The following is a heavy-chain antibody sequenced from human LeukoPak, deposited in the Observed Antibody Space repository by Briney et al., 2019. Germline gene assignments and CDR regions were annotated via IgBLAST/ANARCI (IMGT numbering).Heavy chain of an antibody. D-gene: IGHD3-16*02. Sequence: MSSETLSLTCTVSGGSISSYYWSWIRQPPGKGLEWIGYIYYSGSTNYNPSLKSRVTISVDTSKNQFSLKLSSVTAADTAVYYCARGYYDYVWGSYRPMPFDYWGQGTLVTVSS. V-gene: IGHV4-59*01. CDR3: ARGYYDYVWGSYRPMPFDY. J-gene: IGHJ4*02. CDR2: IYYSGST. CDR1: GGSISSYY.